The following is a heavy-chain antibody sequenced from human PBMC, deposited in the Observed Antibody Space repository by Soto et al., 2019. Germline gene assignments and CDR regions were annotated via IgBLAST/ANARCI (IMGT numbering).Heavy chain of an antibody. V-gene: IGHV4-31*03. CDR3: AREQWLGPIDY. CDR1: GGSISSGGYY. J-gene: IGHJ4*02. CDR2: IYYSGST. D-gene: IGHD6-19*01. Sequence: PSETLSLTCTVSGGSISSGGYYWSWIRQHPGKGLEWIGYIYYSGSTYYNPSLKSRVTISVDTSKNQFSLKLSSVTAADTAVYYCAREQWLGPIDYWGQGTLVTVSS.